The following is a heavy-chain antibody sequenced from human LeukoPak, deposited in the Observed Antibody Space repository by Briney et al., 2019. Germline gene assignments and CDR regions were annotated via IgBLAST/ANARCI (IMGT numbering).Heavy chain of an antibody. J-gene: IGHJ4*02. CDR1: GFTFSSYS. D-gene: IGHD3-22*01. Sequence: PAGSLRLSCAASGFTFSSYSMNWVRQAPGKGLEWVSSISSSSSYIYYADSVKGRFTISRDNAKNSLYLQMNSLRAEDTAVYYCARDLSSDYYDSSGYHGVFDYWGQGTLVTVSS. CDR2: ISSSSSYI. CDR3: ARDLSSDYYDSSGYHGVFDY. V-gene: IGHV3-21*01.